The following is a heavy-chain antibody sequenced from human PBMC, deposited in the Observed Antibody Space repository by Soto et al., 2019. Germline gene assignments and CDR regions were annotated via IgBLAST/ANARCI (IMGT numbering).Heavy chain of an antibody. CDR1: GGSITTYQ. CDR2: YSGFT. Sequence: TSETLSLTCTVSGGSITTYQWSWIRQPPGKGLEWIGGYSGFTNYNPSLESRATISVDHSKNQFFLTLRSVIAADTAVYYCARDYGDYSFFFDYWGQGALVTVSS. J-gene: IGHJ4*02. V-gene: IGHV4-59*01. D-gene: IGHD4-17*01. CDR3: ARDYGDYSFFFDY.